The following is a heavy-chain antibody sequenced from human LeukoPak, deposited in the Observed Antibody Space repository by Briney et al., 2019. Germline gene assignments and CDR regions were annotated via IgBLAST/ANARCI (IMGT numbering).Heavy chain of an antibody. J-gene: IGHJ4*02. CDR1: GGTFSSYA. Sequence: APVKVSCKASGGTFSSYAIRWVRQAPGHGLEWMGGIIPIFGTANYAQKFQGRVTITADESTSTAYMELSSLRSEDTAVYYCARLNYDSSGYYYFGYWGQGTLVTVSS. CDR2: IIPIFGTA. D-gene: IGHD3-22*01. V-gene: IGHV1-69*13. CDR3: ARLNYDSSGYYYFGY.